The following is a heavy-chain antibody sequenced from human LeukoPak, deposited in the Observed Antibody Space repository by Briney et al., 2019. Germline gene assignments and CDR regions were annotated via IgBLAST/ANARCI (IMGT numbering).Heavy chain of an antibody. CDR1: GFTFRSHA. CDR2: IYENGGTT. V-gene: IGHV3-23*01. CDR3: AKDFRIGYSAHFDY. D-gene: IGHD2-21*01. J-gene: IGHJ4*02. Sequence: QSGGSLRLSCVGSGFTFRSHAMSWVRQAPEKGLEFVSGIYENGGTTYYADSVKGRFSISRDNSKNTLYLQMDSLRGEDTAVYYYAKDFRIGYSAHFDYWGQGALVTVSS.